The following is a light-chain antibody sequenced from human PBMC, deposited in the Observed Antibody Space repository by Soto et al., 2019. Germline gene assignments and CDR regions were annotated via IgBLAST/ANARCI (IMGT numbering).Light chain of an antibody. Sequence: EIVLTQSPATLSLSPGERATLSCRASQSVSSYLAWYQQKPGQAPRLLIYDASNRATGITARFSGRGSGTDFTLTISSLEPEDVAVYYCQQRSNWRYTFGQGTKLEIK. CDR3: QQRSNWRYT. J-gene: IGKJ2*01. V-gene: IGKV3-11*01. CDR2: DAS. CDR1: QSVSSY.